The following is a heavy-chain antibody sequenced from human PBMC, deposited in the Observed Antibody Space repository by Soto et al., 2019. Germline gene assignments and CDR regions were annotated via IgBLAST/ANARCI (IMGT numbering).Heavy chain of an antibody. J-gene: IGHJ5*02. V-gene: IGHV1-18*01. D-gene: IGHD2-15*01. CDR1: GYTFTSYG. CDR2: ISDYNGNI. Sequence: QVQLVQSGAEVKKPGASVKVSCKASGYTFTSYGISWVRQAPGQGLEWMGWISDYNGNINYAQKFRGRVTMTTDTSTGTAYMELRSLRSDDTAVYYCARDSCSGGSCYFGWFDPWGQGTLVTVSS. CDR3: ARDSCSGGSCYFGWFDP.